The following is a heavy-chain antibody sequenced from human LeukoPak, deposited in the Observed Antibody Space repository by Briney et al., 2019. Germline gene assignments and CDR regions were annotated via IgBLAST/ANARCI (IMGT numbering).Heavy chain of an antibody. D-gene: IGHD3-3*01. Sequence: PSETLSLTCTVSGGSISSSSYYWGWIRQPPGKGLEWIGSIYYSGSTNYNPSLKSRVTISVDTSKNQFSLKLSSVTAADTAVYYCARGFLAHYDFWSGYGCYMDVWGKGTTVTVSS. V-gene: IGHV4-39*07. CDR2: IYYSGST. J-gene: IGHJ6*03. CDR3: ARGFLAHYDFWSGYGCYMDV. CDR1: GGSISSSSYY.